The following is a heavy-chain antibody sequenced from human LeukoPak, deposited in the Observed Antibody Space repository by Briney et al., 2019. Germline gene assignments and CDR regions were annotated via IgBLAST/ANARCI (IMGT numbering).Heavy chain of an antibody. Sequence: GGSLRLSCAASGFTFSSYAMSWVRQAPGKGLEWVSTISGSGDSTYYADSVKGRFTISRDNSKNTLYLQMNSLRAEDTAVYYCARDRAAADLDYWGQGTLVTVSS. V-gene: IGHV3-23*01. CDR1: GFTFSSYA. D-gene: IGHD6-13*01. CDR2: ISGSGDST. J-gene: IGHJ4*02. CDR3: ARDRAAADLDY.